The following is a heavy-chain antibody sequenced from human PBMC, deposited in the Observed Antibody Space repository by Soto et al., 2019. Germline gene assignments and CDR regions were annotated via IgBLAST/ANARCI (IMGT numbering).Heavy chain of an antibody. V-gene: IGHV6-1*01. J-gene: IGHJ4*02. Sequence: SQTLSLTCAISGDSVSSNSAAWSWIRQSPSRGLEWLGSTFYRSKWYNDYAVSVKGRITINPDTSKNQFFLQLNSVTPEDTAVYYCARSVHSYYFDYWGQGTLVTVSS. CDR2: TFYRSKWYN. CDR1: GDSVSSNSAA. CDR3: ARSVHSYYFDY.